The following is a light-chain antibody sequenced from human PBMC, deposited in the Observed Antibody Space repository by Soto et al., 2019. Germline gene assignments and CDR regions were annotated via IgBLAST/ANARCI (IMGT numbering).Light chain of an antibody. CDR2: STG. Sequence: QTVVTQEPSLTVSPGGTVTLTCASSTGAVTSGNYPNWFQQKPGQAPTSLIHSTGDKHSWTPTRFSGSLLGDKAALTLSGVQPEDEADYYCLLYYGGAQVFGGGTKLTVL. J-gene: IGLJ3*02. CDR3: LLYYGGAQV. CDR1: TGAVTSGNY. V-gene: IGLV7-43*01.